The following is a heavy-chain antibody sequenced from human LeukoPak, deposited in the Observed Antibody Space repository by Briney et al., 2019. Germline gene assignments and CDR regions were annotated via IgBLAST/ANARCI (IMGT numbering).Heavy chain of an antibody. CDR2: TSGSSGSTI. V-gene: IGHV3-48*01. J-gene: IGHJ4*02. CDR1: GFTFSRYG. CDR3: ARDKIQWLRYSYFDY. Sequence: GGSLRLSCKASGFTFSRYGMNWVRQAPGRGLEWLSYTSGSSGSTIYYAQSVRGRFTISRDDAKNTLYLQMNSLRADDTAVYFCARDKIQWLRYSYFDYWGQGVLVTVSS. D-gene: IGHD5-12*01.